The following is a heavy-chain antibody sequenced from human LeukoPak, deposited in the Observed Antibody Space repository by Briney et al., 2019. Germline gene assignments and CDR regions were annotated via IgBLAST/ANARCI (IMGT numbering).Heavy chain of an antibody. Sequence: SVKVSCKASGGTFSSYAISWVRQAPGQGLEWMGGIIPIFGTANYAQKFQVRVTITRDTSASTAYMELSSLRSEDTAVYYCARVVTRLREGRYHYDMDVWGQGTTVTVSS. J-gene: IGHJ6*02. D-gene: IGHD3-16*02. CDR2: IIPIFGTA. CDR3: ARVVTRLREGRYHYDMDV. CDR1: GGTFSSYA. V-gene: IGHV1-69*05.